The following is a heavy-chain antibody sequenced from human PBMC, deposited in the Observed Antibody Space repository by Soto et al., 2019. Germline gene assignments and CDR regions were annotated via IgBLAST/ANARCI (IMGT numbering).Heavy chain of an antibody. V-gene: IGHV4-34*01. Sequence: PSETLSLTCGLSGSLPVGSLSTYFWTWIRQPPGKGLEWIGEINHSGSPNYSQYLRGRVTISLDTSKKQFSLNLSSVTAADTAVYFCARARFSQWSQDYYGLDVRGQGTTVTVSS. CDR3: ARARFSQWSQDYYGLDV. CDR1: GSLPVGSLSTYF. J-gene: IGHJ6*02. CDR2: INHSGSP. D-gene: IGHD3-3*01.